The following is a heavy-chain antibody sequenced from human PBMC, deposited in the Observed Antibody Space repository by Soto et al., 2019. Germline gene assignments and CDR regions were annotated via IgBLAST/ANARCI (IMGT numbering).Heavy chain of an antibody. CDR2: ISAYNGNT. D-gene: IGHD6-13*01. CDR3: ARIAAAEDGHWFDP. J-gene: IGHJ5*02. V-gene: IGHV1-18*01. Sequence: VKVSCKASGYTFTSYGISWVRQAPGQGLEWMGWISAYNGNTNYAQKLQGRVTMTTDTSTSTAYMELRSLRSDDTAVYYCARIAAAEDGHWFDPWGQGTLVTVSS. CDR1: GYTFTSYG.